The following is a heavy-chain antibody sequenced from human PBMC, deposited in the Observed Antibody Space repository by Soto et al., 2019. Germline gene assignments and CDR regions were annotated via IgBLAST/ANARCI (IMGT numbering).Heavy chain of an antibody. CDR1: GGTFSSYA. Sequence: ASVKVCCKASGGTFSSYASSWVRQAPGQGLEWMGGIIPIFGTANYAQKFQGRVTITADESTSTAYMELSSLRSEDTAVYYCARDGRRDGYNYIDYYFDYWGHGTLVTVSS. CDR3: ARDGRRDGYNYIDYYFDY. V-gene: IGHV1-69*13. CDR2: IIPIFGTA. J-gene: IGHJ4*01. D-gene: IGHD5-12*01.